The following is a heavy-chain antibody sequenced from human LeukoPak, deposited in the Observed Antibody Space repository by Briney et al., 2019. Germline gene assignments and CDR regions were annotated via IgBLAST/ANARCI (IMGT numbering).Heavy chain of an antibody. CDR3: AKDILRQRGLFDY. V-gene: IGHV3-23*01. J-gene: IGHJ4*02. D-gene: IGHD6-25*01. CDR2: ISDIGGNT. Sequence: PGGSLRLSCAASGFTFSSYAMKWVRQAPGEGLEWVSVISDIGGNTYYADPVKGRFTISRDNSKNTLYLQMNSLRAEDTAVYYCAKDILRQRGLFDYWGQGTLVTVSS. CDR1: GFTFSSYA.